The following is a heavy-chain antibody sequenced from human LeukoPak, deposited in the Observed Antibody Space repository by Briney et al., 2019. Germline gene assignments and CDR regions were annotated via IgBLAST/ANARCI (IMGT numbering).Heavy chain of an antibody. J-gene: IGHJ3*02. Sequence: PGRSLRLSCAASGFTFSSYGMHWVRQAPGKGLEWVAVISYDGSNKYYADSVKGRFTISRDNSKNTLYLQMNSLRAEDTAVYYCAKGDPYLDDAFDIWGQGTMVTVSS. V-gene: IGHV3-30*18. CDR1: GFTFSSYG. CDR3: AKGDPYLDDAFDI. CDR2: ISYDGSNK.